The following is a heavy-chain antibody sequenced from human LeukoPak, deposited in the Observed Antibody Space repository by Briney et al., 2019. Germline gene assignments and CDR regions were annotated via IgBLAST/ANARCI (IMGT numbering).Heavy chain of an antibody. J-gene: IGHJ4*02. V-gene: IGHV1-2*02. CDR3: ARAGGSEVVITYYFDY. Sequence: ASVKVSCRASGYTFTGYYIHWVRQAPGQGLEWMGWINPNTGGTNYAQKFQGRVTMTRVTSISTAYMELSRLRSDDTAVYYCARAGGSEVVITYYFDYWGQGPLVTVSS. D-gene: IGHD3-22*01. CDR2: INPNTGGT. CDR1: GYTFTGYY.